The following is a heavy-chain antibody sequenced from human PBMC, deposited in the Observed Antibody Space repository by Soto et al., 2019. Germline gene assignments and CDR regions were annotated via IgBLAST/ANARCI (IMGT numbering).Heavy chain of an antibody. V-gene: IGHV1-3*01. J-gene: IGHJ4*02. CDR1: GYTFTSYA. CDR3: ARERSSGWYDYGY. Sequence: ASVQVSCKASGYTFTSYAMHWVRQAPGQRLEWMGWINAGNGNTKYSQKFQGRVTITRDTSASTAYMELSSLRSEDTAVYYCARERSSGWYDYGYWGQGTLVTVSS. D-gene: IGHD6-19*01. CDR2: INAGNGNT.